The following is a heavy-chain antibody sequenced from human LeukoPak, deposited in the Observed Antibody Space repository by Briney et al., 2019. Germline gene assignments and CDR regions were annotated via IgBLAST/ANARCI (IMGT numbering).Heavy chain of an antibody. J-gene: IGHJ4*02. D-gene: IGHD3-10*01. Sequence: GGSLRLSCAASGFTFSSYSMNWVRQAPGKGLEWVSYISSSGNAIYYADSVKGRFTISRDNAKNSLYLQMNSLRAEDTAVYYCARGGPPDYWGQGTLVTVSS. V-gene: IGHV3-48*04. CDR2: ISSSGNAI. CDR1: GFTFSSYS. CDR3: ARGGPPDY.